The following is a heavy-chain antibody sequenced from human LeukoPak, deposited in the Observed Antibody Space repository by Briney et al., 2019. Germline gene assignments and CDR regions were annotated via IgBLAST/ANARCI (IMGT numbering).Heavy chain of an antibody. D-gene: IGHD6-13*01. V-gene: IGHV3-7*01. Sequence: QAGGSLRLSCAVSGFTFSTYWMSWVRQAPGKGPEWVAHIKPDSSEKNYVDSVKGRFTISRDNAKDSLYLQMNSLRAEDTAVYYCATSSSWSFDYWGQGTLVIVSS. CDR2: IKPDSSEK. CDR1: GFTFSTYW. CDR3: ATSSSWSFDY. J-gene: IGHJ4*02.